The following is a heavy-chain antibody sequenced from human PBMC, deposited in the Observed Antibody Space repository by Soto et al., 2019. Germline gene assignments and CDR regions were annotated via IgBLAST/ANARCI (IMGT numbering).Heavy chain of an antibody. V-gene: IGHV3-33*08. CDR3: ARGPGSYYFDY. Sequence: GGSLRLSCASSGFTFSSYGMHWVRQAPGKGLEWVAVIWYDGSNKYYADSVKGRFTISRDNSKNTLYLQMNSLRAEDTAVYYCARGPGSYYFDYWGQGTLVTVSS. CDR2: IWYDGSNK. D-gene: IGHD3-10*01. J-gene: IGHJ4*02. CDR1: GFTFSSYG.